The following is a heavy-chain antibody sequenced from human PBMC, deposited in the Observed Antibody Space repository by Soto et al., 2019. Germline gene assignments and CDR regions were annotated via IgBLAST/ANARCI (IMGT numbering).Heavy chain of an antibody. Sequence: PGGSLRLSCAASGSTFSSYGMHWVRQAPGKGLEWVAVISYDGSNKYYADSVKGRFTISRDNSKNTLYLQMNSLRAEDTAVYYCAKGAHKHLGYCSSTSCYRWFDPWGQGTLVTVSS. CDR1: GSTFSSYG. V-gene: IGHV3-30*18. J-gene: IGHJ5*02. CDR3: AKGAHKHLGYCSSTSCYRWFDP. CDR2: ISYDGSNK. D-gene: IGHD2-2*01.